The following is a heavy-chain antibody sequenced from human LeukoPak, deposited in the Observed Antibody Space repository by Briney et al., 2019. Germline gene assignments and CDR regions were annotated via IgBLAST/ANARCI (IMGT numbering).Heavy chain of an antibody. V-gene: IGHV3-64*04. CDR3: SKERPEEYYASGSYFDY. CDR1: GFTFSTYA. Sequence: GGSLRLSCSASGFTFSTYAMHWVRQAPGKGLEYVSAISSDGDSTYNADSVKGRFTISRDNSKYTVNLKMNSLRVEDTAMYYCSKERPEEYYASGSYFDYWGQGTLVTVSS. CDR2: ISSDGDST. D-gene: IGHD3-10*01. J-gene: IGHJ4*02.